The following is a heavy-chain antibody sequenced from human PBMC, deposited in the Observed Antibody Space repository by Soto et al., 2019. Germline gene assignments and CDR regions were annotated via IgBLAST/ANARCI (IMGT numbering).Heavy chain of an antibody. CDR3: ARFYYDSSGYLPSPYYYYYGMDV. Sequence: GGSLRLSCAASGFTFSSYLMSWVRQAPGKGLEWVANIKQDGSEKYYVDSVKGRFTISRDNAKNSLYLQMNSLRAEDTAVYYCARFYYDSSGYLPSPYYYYYGMDVWGQGTTVTVSS. CDR1: GFTFSSYL. J-gene: IGHJ6*02. V-gene: IGHV3-7*04. CDR2: IKQDGSEK. D-gene: IGHD3-22*01.